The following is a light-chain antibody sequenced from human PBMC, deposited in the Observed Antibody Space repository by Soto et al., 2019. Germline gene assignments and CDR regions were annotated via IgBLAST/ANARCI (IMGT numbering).Light chain of an antibody. J-gene: IGKJ2*01. CDR1: QSVSFW. Sequence: DILMTQSPSTLSASVEDRVTITCRASQSVSFWLAWYQQKPGKAPKLLIYKASNLESGVPSRFSGSGSGTEFTLTISSLQPDDFGTYYCQQYNTFPPYTFGQGTKLEIK. CDR3: QQYNTFPPYT. CDR2: KAS. V-gene: IGKV1-5*03.